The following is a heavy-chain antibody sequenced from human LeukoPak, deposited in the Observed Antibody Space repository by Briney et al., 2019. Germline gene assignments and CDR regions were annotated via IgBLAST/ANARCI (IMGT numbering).Heavy chain of an antibody. CDR3: ARQTGSLDFDY. CDR2: LSYDGSS. V-gene: IGHV4-39*01. CDR1: GASISRSYYY. D-gene: IGHD2-15*01. J-gene: IGHJ4*02. Sequence: NPSETLSLTCTVSGASISRSYYYWGWIRQPPGKGLEWIGSLSYDGSSYYNASLNSRVTIFVDISKNQFSLKLNSVTAADTAVYYCARQTGSLDFDYWGQGTLVTVSS.